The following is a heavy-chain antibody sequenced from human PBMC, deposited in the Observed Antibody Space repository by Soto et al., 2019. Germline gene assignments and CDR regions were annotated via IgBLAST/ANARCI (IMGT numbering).Heavy chain of an antibody. CDR3: ARIRHSSPTDY. D-gene: IGHD6-13*01. J-gene: IGHJ4*02. Sequence: SGPTLVNPTQTLTLASTVCEISLTPSGICVRWIRQPPGKALEWLARIDWDDDKYYSTSLKTRLTISKDTSKNQVVLTMTNMDPLDTATYYCARIRHSSPTDYWGQGTLVTVSS. V-gene: IGHV2-70*11. CDR1: EISLTPSGIC. CDR2: IDWDDDK.